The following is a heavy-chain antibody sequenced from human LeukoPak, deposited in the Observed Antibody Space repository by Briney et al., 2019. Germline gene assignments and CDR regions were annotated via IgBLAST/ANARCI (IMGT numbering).Heavy chain of an antibody. J-gene: IGHJ4*02. Sequence: ASAKASCRASAYIFTNFYIHWGRQAPGQGLEGMVRVNPKSGGANYAQKFQGRVTMTRDTSISTASRELRRLTSDDTALYYCSIVRFGDVAFDIWGQGNPGTVSS. CDR3: SIVRFGDVAFDI. CDR2: VNPKSGGA. CDR1: AYIFTNFY. V-gene: IGHV1-2*06. D-gene: IGHD3-16*01.